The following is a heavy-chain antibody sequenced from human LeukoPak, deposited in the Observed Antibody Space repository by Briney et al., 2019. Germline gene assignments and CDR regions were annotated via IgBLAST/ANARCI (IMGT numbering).Heavy chain of an antibody. Sequence: PGRSLGLSCAASGFTFDDYAMHWVRQAPGKGLEWVSGISWNSGSIGYADSVKGRFTISRDNAKNSLYLQMNSLRAEDTALYYCAKSGADKTFDIWGQGTMVTVSS. CDR3: AKSGADKTFDI. J-gene: IGHJ3*02. D-gene: IGHD1-26*01. CDR2: ISWNSGSI. CDR1: GFTFDDYA. V-gene: IGHV3-9*01.